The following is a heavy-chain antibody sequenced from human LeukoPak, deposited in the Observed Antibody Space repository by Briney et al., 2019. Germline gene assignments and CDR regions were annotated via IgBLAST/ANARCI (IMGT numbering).Heavy chain of an antibody. CDR1: GGSFSGYY. CDR3: ARIYVGDMDV. J-gene: IGHJ6*04. Sequence: PSETLSLTCAVYGGSFSGYYWSWIRQPPGKGLEWVGEINHSGSTNYNPSLKRRVTISVETSKNQFSLKLSSVTAADTAVYYCARIYVGDMDVWGKGTTVTVSS. CDR2: INHSGST. V-gene: IGHV4-34*01. D-gene: IGHD5/OR15-5a*01.